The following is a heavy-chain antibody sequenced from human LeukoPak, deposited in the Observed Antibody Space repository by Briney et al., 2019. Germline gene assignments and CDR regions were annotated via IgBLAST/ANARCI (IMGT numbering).Heavy chain of an antibody. CDR2: ISYDGNNI. CDR1: GFTFSTYA. Sequence: GRSLRLPCAASGFTFSTYALHWVRQAPGKGLEWVAVISYDGNNIYYVDSVKGRFTISRDNSKNTLYLQMNSLRAEDTAVYFCASISGASWGDYWGQGTLVTVSS. J-gene: IGHJ4*02. CDR3: ASISGASWGDY. D-gene: IGHD3-16*01. V-gene: IGHV3-30-3*01.